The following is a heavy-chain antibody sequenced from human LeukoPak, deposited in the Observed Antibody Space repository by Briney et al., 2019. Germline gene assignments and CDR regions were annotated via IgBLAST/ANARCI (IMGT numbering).Heavy chain of an antibody. CDR1: GFTFSNYG. Sequence: GGSLRLSCAASGFTFSNYGMHWVRQAPGKGQEWVAFIRYDGSNKDYADSVKGRFTISRDNSKNTLYLQMNSLRAEDTAVYYCAKDGYNYSDYWGQGTLVTVSS. CDR3: AKDGYNYSDY. CDR2: IRYDGSNK. D-gene: IGHD5-24*01. V-gene: IGHV3-30*02. J-gene: IGHJ4*02.